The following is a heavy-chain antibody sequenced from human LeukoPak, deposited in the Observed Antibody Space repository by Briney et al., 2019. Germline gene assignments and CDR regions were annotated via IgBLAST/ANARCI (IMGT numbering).Heavy chain of an antibody. D-gene: IGHD2-2*01. J-gene: IGHJ4*02. CDR1: GFTFSSYA. Sequence: GGSLRLSCAASGFTFSSYAMSWGRHAPGKRLEWVSAISGSGGSTYYADPVKGRFTISRDNSKNTLYLQMNSLRAEDTAVYYCATVPPYCSSTSCYFVYWGQGTLVTVSS. CDR2: ISGSGGST. CDR3: ATVPPYCSSTSCYFVY. V-gene: IGHV3-23*01.